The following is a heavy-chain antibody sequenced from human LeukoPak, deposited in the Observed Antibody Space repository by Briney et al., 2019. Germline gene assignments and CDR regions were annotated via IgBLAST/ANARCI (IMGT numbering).Heavy chain of an antibody. D-gene: IGHD1-26*01. Sequence: PGRSLRLSCAASGFTFSSYAMHWVRQAPGKGLEWVAVISYDGSNKYYADFVKGRFTISRDNSKNTLYLQMNSLRAEDTAVYYCARDLQYSGSSGGGGYWGQGTLVTVSS. CDR3: ARDLQYSGSSGGGGY. CDR1: GFTFSSYA. J-gene: IGHJ4*02. V-gene: IGHV3-30-3*01. CDR2: ISYDGSNK.